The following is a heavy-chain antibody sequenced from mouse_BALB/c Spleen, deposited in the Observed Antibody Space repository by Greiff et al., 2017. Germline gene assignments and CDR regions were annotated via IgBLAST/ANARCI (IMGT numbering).Heavy chain of an antibody. CDR3: TRGGGNYDYAMDY. V-gene: IGHV1-69*02. CDR1: GYTFTSYW. J-gene: IGHJ4*01. Sequence: VQLQQSGAELVRPGASVKLSCKASGYTFTSYWINWVKQRPGQGLEWIGNIYPSDSYTNYNQKFKDKATLTVDKSSSTAYMQLSSPTSEDSAVYYCTRGGGNYDYAMDYWGQGTSVTVSS. D-gene: IGHD2-1*01. CDR2: IYPSDSYT.